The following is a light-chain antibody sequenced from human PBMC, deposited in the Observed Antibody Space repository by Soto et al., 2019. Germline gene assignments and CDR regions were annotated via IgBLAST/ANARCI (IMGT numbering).Light chain of an antibody. CDR1: SSNIGAGYD. CDR2: GNS. Sequence: QAVVTQPPSVSGAPGQRVTISCTGSSSNIGAGYDVHWYQQLPGTAPKLLIYGNSNRPSGVPDRFSGSKSGTSASLAITGLQAEDEADYYCQSYDSRAWVFGGGTQLTVL. V-gene: IGLV1-40*01. CDR3: QSYDSRAWV. J-gene: IGLJ3*02.